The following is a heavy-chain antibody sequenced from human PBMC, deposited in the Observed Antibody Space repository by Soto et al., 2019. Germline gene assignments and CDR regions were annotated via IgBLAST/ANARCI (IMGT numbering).Heavy chain of an antibody. CDR1: GYTFTSYY. J-gene: IGHJ4*02. Sequence: QVQLVQSGAEVKKPGASVKVSCKASGYTFTSYYMHWVRQAPGQGLEWMGIINPSGGSTSYAQKFQGRVTMTRDTSTSKAYMELSSLRSEDTAGYYCARDRGDSRGVIITLGYWGQGTLVTVSS. CDR3: ARDRGDSRGVIITLGY. CDR2: INPSGGST. D-gene: IGHD3-10*01. V-gene: IGHV1-46*03.